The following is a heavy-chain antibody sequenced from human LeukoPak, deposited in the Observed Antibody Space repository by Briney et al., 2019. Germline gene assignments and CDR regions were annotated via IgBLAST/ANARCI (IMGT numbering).Heavy chain of an antibody. CDR1: GGSISSSSYY. V-gene: IGHV4-39*07. CDR2: IYYSGST. D-gene: IGHD3-22*01. CDR3: ARGLHQYYYDSSGYGGAFDI. Sequence: PSETLSLTCTVSGGSISSSSYYWGWIRQPPGKGLEWIGSIYYSGSTYYNPSLKSRVTISVDTSKNQFSLKLSSVTAADTAVYYCARGLHQYYYDSSGYGGAFDIWGQGTMVTVSS. J-gene: IGHJ3*02.